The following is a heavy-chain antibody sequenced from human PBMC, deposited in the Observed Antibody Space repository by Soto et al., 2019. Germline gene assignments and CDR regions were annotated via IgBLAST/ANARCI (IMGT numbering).Heavy chain of an antibody. D-gene: IGHD1-7*01. CDR2: ISAYNGNT. J-gene: IGHJ6*02. CDR1: GYTFTSYG. Sequence: QVQLVQSGAEVKKPGASVKVSCKASGYTFTSYGISWVRQAPGQGLEWMGWISAYNGNTNYAQKRQGRVTMTTDTSTSTAYMELRSLRSDDTAVYYCARISYLELREYYYYGMDVWGQGTTVTVSS. V-gene: IGHV1-18*01. CDR3: ARISYLELREYYYYGMDV.